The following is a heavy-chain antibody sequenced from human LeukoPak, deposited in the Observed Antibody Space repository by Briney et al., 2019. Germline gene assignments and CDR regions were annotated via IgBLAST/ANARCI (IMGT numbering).Heavy chain of an antibody. CDR3: AREGSGYSGYDWKSDY. CDR2: ISAYNGNT. J-gene: IGHJ4*02. D-gene: IGHD5-12*01. CDR1: GYTFTSYG. V-gene: IGHV1-18*01. Sequence: ASVKVSCKASGYTFTSYGISWVRRAPGQGLEWMGWISAYNGNTNYAQKLQGRVTMTTDTSTSTAYMELRSLRSDDTAVYYCAREGSGYSGYDWKSDYWGQGTLVTVSS.